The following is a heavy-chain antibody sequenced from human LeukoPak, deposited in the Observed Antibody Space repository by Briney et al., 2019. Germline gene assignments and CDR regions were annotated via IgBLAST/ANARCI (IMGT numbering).Heavy chain of an antibody. Sequence: GTSLRLSCAASGFIFSSYGMHWVRQAPGKGLEWLAVIRIDASKKDYSDPVKGRFTISRDNSKNTLYLQMNSLRAEDTAVYYCVVGYPYYFNYWGQGTLVTVSS. CDR1: GFIFSSYG. CDR3: VVGYPYYFNY. CDR2: IRIDASKK. D-gene: IGHD6-25*01. J-gene: IGHJ4*02. V-gene: IGHV3-33*01.